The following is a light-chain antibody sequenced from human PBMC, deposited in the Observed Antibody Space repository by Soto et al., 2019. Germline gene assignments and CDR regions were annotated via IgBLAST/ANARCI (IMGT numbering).Light chain of an antibody. V-gene: IGKV1-5*01. CDR2: DAS. J-gene: IGKJ3*01. CDR3: QKYHSY. Sequence: DIQMTQSPSTLSASVGDRVTITCRASESMSTWLAWYQQKPGQAPKLLIYDASTLQSGVPSRFSGRGSGTEFTLTISSLQPDDFATYYCQKYHSYFGPGTQVGIK. CDR1: ESMSTW.